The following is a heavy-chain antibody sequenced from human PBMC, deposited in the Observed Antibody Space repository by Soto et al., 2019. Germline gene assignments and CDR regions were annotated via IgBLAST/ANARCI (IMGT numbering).Heavy chain of an antibody. CDR1: GYIFTSYY. CDR2: INPFDGSR. Sequence: ASVKVTCKASGYIFTSYYIHWVRQAPGQGLEWMGWINPFDGSRMFAQSFQGRVTMTRDTSTSTVYMEVSSLRSEDTAVYYCSRVDPGETSPFGHWG. J-gene: IGHJ4*01. V-gene: IGHV1-46*03. D-gene: IGHD3-10*01. CDR3: SRVDPGETSPFGH.